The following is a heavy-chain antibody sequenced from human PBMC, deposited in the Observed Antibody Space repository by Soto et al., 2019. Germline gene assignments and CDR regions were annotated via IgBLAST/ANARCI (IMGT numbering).Heavy chain of an antibody. J-gene: IGHJ4*02. CDR1: RDPVTIHY. D-gene: IGHD6-25*01. CDR3: ARRKERSGPNYFDS. Sequence: DSVKGACNAPRDPVTIHYINRVCHGTGQGLEWMGWMNPSNGNGCYAQKFQGRFTMTMNTSLSTAYMELSSLRSDDTAVYFCARRKERSGPNYFDSWRQGALDTLSS. V-gene: IGHV1-8*01. CDR2: MNPSNGNG.